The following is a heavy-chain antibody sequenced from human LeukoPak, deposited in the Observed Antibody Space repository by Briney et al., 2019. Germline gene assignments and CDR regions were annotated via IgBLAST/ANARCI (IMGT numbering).Heavy chain of an antibody. CDR1: GYTFTTYH. CDR2: INPSGGST. D-gene: IGHD3-3*01. CDR3: AREGVTIFGLVRTQTTKSPHRFDP. J-gene: IGHJ5*02. Sequence: ASVKVSCKASGYTFTTYHMHWVRQAPGQGLEWMGIINPSGGSTNYAQKFQGRVTMTRDMSTSTVYMELSRLRSDDTAVQYCAREGVTIFGLVRTQTTKSPHRFDPWGQGTLVTVSS. V-gene: IGHV1-46*01.